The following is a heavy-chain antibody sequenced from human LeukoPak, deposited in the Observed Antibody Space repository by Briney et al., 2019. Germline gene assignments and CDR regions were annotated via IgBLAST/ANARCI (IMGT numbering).Heavy chain of an antibody. D-gene: IGHD4-11*01. Sequence: PGRSLRLSCATSGFTFSHYGMHWVRQAPGKGLEWVAVIWNDGSNKYYGDSVKGRFTISRDNSENTLYLQMNSLTVEDTAVYYCAKDAQRGFDYSNSLEHWGQGTLVTVSS. CDR3: AKDAQRGFDYSNSLEH. CDR1: GFTFSHYG. J-gene: IGHJ5*02. V-gene: IGHV3-33*06. CDR2: IWNDGSNK.